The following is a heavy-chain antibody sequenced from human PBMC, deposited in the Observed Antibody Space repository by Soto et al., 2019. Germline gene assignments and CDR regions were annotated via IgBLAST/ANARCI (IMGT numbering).Heavy chain of an antibody. CDR1: GGTFSSYA. CDR2: IIPIFGTA. CDR3: ARDCTSTSCYPLYYYGMDV. V-gene: IGHV1-69*13. D-gene: IGHD2-2*01. J-gene: IGHJ6*02. Sequence: SVKVSCKASGGTFSSYAISWVRQAPGQGLEWMGGIIPIFGTANYAQKFQGRVTITADESTSTAYMELSSLRSEDTAVYYCARDCTSTSCYPLYYYGMDVCGQGTTVTVSS.